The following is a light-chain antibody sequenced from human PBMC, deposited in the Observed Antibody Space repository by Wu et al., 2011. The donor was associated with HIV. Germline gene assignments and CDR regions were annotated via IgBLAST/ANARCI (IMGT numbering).Light chain of an antibody. Sequence: EIVLTQSPGTLSLSPGERATLSCRASQSVSSSYLAWYQQKPGQSPRLLIYGASSRATGVPDRFSVSGSGPDFTLIISRLEPEDFAVYYCQHYGISTQVTFGGGTKVEIK. V-gene: IGKV3-20*01. CDR1: QSVSSSY. J-gene: IGKJ4*01. CDR3: QHYGISTQVT. CDR2: GAS.